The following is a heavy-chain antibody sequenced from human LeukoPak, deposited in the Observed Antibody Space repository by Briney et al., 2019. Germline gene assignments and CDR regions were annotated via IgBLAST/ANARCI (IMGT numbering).Heavy chain of an antibody. J-gene: IGHJ3*02. Sequence: GGSLRLSCAASGFTFSSYAMGWVRQAPGKGLEWVSAISDSGGSTYYADSVKGRFTISRDNSKNTLYLQMNSLRAEDTAVYYCAKGYCSSTSCYWAGAFDIWGQGTMVTVSS. V-gene: IGHV3-23*01. CDR2: ISDSGGST. CDR3: AKGYCSSTSCYWAGAFDI. D-gene: IGHD2-2*01. CDR1: GFTFSSYA.